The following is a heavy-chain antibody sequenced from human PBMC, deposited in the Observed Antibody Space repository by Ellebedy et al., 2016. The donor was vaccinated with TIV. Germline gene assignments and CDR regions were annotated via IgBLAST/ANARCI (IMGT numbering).Heavy chain of an antibody. Sequence: GESLKISCAASGFTFSRHFMSWVRQAPGKGLEWVANIKEDGSEKRYVDSVKGRFTISRDNAKNSLWLQMSDLRAEDTAIYFCAREVPGTNYFDLWGQGTLATVSS. J-gene: IGHJ4*02. V-gene: IGHV3-7*03. CDR2: IKEDGSEK. CDR1: GFTFSRHF. D-gene: IGHD1-1*01. CDR3: AREVPGTNYFDL.